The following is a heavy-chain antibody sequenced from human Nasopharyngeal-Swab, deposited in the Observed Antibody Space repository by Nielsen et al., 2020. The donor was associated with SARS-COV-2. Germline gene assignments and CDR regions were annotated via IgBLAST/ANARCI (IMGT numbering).Heavy chain of an antibody. V-gene: IGHV4-59*01. Sequence: RQAPGKGLEWIGYIYYSGSTNYNPSLKSRVTISVDTSKNQFSLKLSSVTAADTAVYYCAGLLRQQPHHQFDPWGQGTLVT. CDR2: IYYSGST. D-gene: IGHD6-13*01. CDR3: AGLLRQQPHHQFDP. J-gene: IGHJ5*02.